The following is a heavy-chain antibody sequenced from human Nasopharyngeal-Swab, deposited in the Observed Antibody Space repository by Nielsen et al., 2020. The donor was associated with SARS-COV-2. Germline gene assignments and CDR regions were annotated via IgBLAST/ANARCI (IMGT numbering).Heavy chain of an antibody. J-gene: IGHJ4*02. CDR3: AREGYYLGSGCYYF. CDR2: VYISGGA. CDR1: GDSISGYY. D-gene: IGHD3-10*01. V-gene: IGHV4-4*07. Sequence: SETLSLTCTVSGDSISGYYWTWIRQPAGRGLEWIGRVYISGGANYNPSLKSRVTMSVDTSKNQFSLKLSSVTAADTAVYYCAREGYYLGSGCYYFWGQGTLVTVSS.